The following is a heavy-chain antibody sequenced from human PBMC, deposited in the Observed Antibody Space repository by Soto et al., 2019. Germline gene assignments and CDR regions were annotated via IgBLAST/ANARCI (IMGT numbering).Heavy chain of an antibody. CDR3: ARERIVGDLGGNDAFDI. V-gene: IGHV3-48*04. Sequence: GGSLRLSCAASGFTFSSYSMNWVRQAPGKGLEWVSYISSSSTIYYADSVKGRFTISRDNAKNSLYLQMNSLRAEDTAVYYCARERIVGDLGGNDAFDIWGQGTMVTVSS. CDR1: GFTFSSYS. CDR2: ISSSSTI. J-gene: IGHJ3*02. D-gene: IGHD1-26*01.